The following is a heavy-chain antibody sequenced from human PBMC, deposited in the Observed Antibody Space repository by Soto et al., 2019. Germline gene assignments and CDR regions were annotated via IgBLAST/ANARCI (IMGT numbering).Heavy chain of an antibody. V-gene: IGHV1-2*02. CDR2: INPDSGDT. D-gene: IGHD1-26*01. J-gene: IGHJ4*02. CDR3: ARDLAKGGGSAGFDY. Sequence: ASVKVSCKASGYTFTGYYMHWVRQAPGQGLEWVGWINPDSGDTNYAQKFQGRVTMTWDTSISTAYMALTRLGSDDTAVYYCARDLAKGGGSAGFDYWGQGTLVTVSS. CDR1: GYTFTGYY.